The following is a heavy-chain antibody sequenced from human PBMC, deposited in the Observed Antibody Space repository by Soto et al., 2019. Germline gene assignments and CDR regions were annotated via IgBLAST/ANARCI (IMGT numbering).Heavy chain of an antibody. Sequence: SETLSLTCNVSGVSIRSAGYYWTWIRQHPGEGLEWIGYISYSASTYYNPSLKSRVTISVDTFKNQFSLKLTSVTAADTAVYYCATTDGGAYVDNGQNYYYAVGVGGQGTMVTVPS. J-gene: IGHJ6*02. CDR2: ISYSAST. CDR3: ATTDGGAYVDNGQNYYYAVGV. CDR1: GVSIRSAGYY. D-gene: IGHD2-8*01. V-gene: IGHV4-31*03.